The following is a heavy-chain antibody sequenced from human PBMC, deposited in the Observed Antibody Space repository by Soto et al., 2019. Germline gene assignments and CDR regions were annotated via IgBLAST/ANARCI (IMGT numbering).Heavy chain of an antibody. D-gene: IGHD3-10*01. V-gene: IGHV3-11*01. CDR1: GFTFSDYY. CDR3: ARRMVRGVIHLDAFDI. CDR2: ISSSGSTI. Sequence: GGSLRLSCAASGFTFSDYYMSWIRQAPGKGLEWVSYISSSGSTIYYPDSVKGRFTISRDNAKNSLYLQMNSLRAEDTAVYYCARRMVRGVIHLDAFDIWGQGTMVTVSS. J-gene: IGHJ3*02.